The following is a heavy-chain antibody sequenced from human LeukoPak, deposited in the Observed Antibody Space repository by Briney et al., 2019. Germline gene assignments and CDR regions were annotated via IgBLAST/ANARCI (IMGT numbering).Heavy chain of an antibody. D-gene: IGHD4-17*01. CDR3: AKVKYGYGDPVGWFDP. J-gene: IGHJ5*02. V-gene: IGHV3-23*01. CDR2: ISGSGDRT. CDR1: GFIFSGSA. Sequence: GGSLRLSCVASGFIFSGSAMTWVRQVPGKGLEWVSHISGSGDRTYYADSVRGRFTSSRDNSKNTLFLHMNSLRAEDTAVYYCAKVKYGYGDPVGWFDPWGQGTLVTVSS.